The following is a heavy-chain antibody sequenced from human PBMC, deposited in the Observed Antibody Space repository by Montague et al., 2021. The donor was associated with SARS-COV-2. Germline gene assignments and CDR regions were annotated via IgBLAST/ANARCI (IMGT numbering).Heavy chain of an antibody. CDR2: IYRSGSP. CDR1: GGSISRCYYY. Sequence: TLSLTCTVSGGSISRCYYYWSWIRLPAGKGLEWIGRIYRSGSPNYNPSLESRVVLSVDTSRNQFSMKMTSVTAADTAMYYCARGVDTGVVTVTGGFDSWSQGTPVIVSS. V-gene: IGHV4-61*02. J-gene: IGHJ4*02. CDR3: ARGVDTGVVTVTGGFDS. D-gene: IGHD5-18*01.